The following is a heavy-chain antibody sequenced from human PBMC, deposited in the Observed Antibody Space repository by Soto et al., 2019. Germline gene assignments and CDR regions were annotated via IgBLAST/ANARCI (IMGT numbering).Heavy chain of an antibody. CDR2: ISGSGSDR. CDR1: GFTFSTYA. V-gene: IGHV3-23*01. Sequence: EVQVLESGGGLVQPGGSLRLSCVASGFTFSTYAMNWVRQAPGKGLEWVSGISGSGSDRYYADSVRGRFTISRDNSNNTLNLQMDSLRAEDTAIYYCTKTPRSYYYYMDVWGKGITVTVSS. J-gene: IGHJ6*03. D-gene: IGHD3-10*01. CDR3: TKTPRSYYYYMDV.